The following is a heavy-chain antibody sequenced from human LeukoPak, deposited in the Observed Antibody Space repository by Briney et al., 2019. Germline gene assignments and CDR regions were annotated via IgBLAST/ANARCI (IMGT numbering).Heavy chain of an antibody. Sequence: PGGSLRLSCAASGFTLSNYWMHWVRQAPGKGLVWVSRINSDGSSTSYADPVKGRFTISRDNAKNTLYLQMNSLRAEDTAVYYCAKAPMGFGWYVAYWGQGTLVTVSS. CDR1: GFTLSNYW. D-gene: IGHD6-19*01. J-gene: IGHJ4*02. CDR3: AKAPMGFGWYVAY. V-gene: IGHV3-74*01. CDR2: INSDGSST.